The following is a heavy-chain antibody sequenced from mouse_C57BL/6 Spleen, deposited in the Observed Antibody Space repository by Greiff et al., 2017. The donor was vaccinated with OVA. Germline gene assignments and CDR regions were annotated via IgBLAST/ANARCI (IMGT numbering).Heavy chain of an antibody. V-gene: IGHV5-17*03. CDR1: GFTFSDYG. D-gene: IGHD3-2*02. J-gene: IGHJ4*01. CDR3: TRDRAQVMDY. Sequence: EVKLMESGGGLVKPGGSLKLSCAASGFTFSDYGMHWVRQAPEKGLEWVAYISSGGDYIYYADTVKGRFTISRDNARNTLYLQMSSLKSEDTAMYYCTRDRAQVMDYWGQGTSVTVSS. CDR2: ISSGGDYI.